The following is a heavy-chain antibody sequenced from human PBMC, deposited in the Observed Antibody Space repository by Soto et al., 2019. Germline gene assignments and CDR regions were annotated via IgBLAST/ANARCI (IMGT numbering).Heavy chain of an antibody. CDR1: GFTFSTYA. V-gene: IGHV3-21*01. CDR3: AREPRPLDY. Sequence: GGSLRLSCAASGFTFSTYAMAWVRQAPGKGLEWVSGVSGSGLNTDYADSVKGRFTISRDNAKNSLYLQMNSLRAEDTAVYYCAREPRPLDYWGQGTLVTVSS. CDR2: VSGSGLNT. J-gene: IGHJ4*02.